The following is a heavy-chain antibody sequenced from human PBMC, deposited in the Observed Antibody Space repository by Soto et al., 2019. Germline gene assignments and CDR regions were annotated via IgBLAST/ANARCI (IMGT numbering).Heavy chain of an antibody. CDR1: GFTFSSYG. CDR3: AKSIATIGGCVY. Sequence: QVQLVESGGGVVQPGRSLRLSCAASGFTFSSYGMHWVRQAPGKGLEWVAVISYDGSNKYYADSVKGRFTISRDNSKNTLYLQMNSLRAEDTAVYYCAKSIATIGGCVYWGQGTLVTVSS. J-gene: IGHJ4*02. CDR2: ISYDGSNK. V-gene: IGHV3-30*18. D-gene: IGHD6-6*01.